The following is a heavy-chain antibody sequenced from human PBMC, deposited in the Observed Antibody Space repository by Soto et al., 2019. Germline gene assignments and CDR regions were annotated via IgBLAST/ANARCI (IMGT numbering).Heavy chain of an antibody. CDR3: ARSGGIDH. CDR1: GFIFNNYW. CDR2: IQRDGSSI. D-gene: IGHD3-3*01. V-gene: IGHV3-74*01. Sequence: EVQMVESGGGLVQPGGSLRLSCAASGFIFNNYWMHWVRQVPGKGLMWVSRIQRDGSSIDYADSVKARFTISRDTVYLQMNSLRVEDTAVYYCARSGGIDHWGQGTLVTVSS. J-gene: IGHJ4*02.